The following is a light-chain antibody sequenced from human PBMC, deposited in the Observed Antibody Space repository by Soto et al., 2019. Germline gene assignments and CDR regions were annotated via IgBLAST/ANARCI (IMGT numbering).Light chain of an antibody. CDR3: QQCNSWPLT. CDR2: GAS. V-gene: IGKV3-15*01. CDR1: QSVSSN. J-gene: IGKJ4*01. Sequence: EIVMTQSPAILSVSPGERATLFCRASQSVSSNLGWYQQKAGQAPRLLIYGASTRAPGIPARFSGSGSGTEFTLTISSLQSEDFAIYYCQQCNSWPLTLGGGTKVEIK.